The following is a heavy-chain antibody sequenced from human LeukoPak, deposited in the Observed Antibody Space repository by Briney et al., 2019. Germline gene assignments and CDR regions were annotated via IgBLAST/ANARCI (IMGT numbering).Heavy chain of an antibody. CDR2: ISYDGSNE. CDR1: GFTFSNHG. J-gene: IGHJ4*02. CDR3: LKGGSSAWYPEY. Sequence: GGSLRLSCAASGFTFSNHGIHWVRQAPGKGLDWVAVISYDGSNEYYPDSVKGRFTISRDNSKNTLYLQMNSLRADDTAMYYCLKGGSSAWYPEYWGQGTLITVSS. D-gene: IGHD6-13*01. V-gene: IGHV3-30*18.